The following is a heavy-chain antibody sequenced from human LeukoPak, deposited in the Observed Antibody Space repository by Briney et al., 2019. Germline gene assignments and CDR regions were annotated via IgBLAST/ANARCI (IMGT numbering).Heavy chain of an antibody. CDR2: IYYSGST. V-gene: IGHV4-59*01. Sequence: PSETLSLTCTVSGGSISSYYWSWIRQPPGKGLEWIGYIYYSGSTNYNPSLKSRVTISVDTSKNQFSLKLSSVTAADTAVYYCARAGSTYYDFWSVPPNWFDPWGQGTLVTVSS. CDR1: GGSISSYY. J-gene: IGHJ5*02. CDR3: ARAGSTYYDFWSVPPNWFDP. D-gene: IGHD3-3*01.